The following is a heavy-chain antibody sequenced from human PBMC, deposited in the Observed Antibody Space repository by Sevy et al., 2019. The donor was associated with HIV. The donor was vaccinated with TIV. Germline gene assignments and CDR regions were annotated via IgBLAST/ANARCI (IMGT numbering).Heavy chain of an antibody. CDR3: VYYDFWSGSSEYYMDV. V-gene: IGHV3-74*01. J-gene: IGHJ6*03. Sequence: GGSLRLSCADSGFTFTNYWMHWVRQAPGKGLVWVSRINSDGSITTYADSVKGRFTISRDNAKNTLYLQMNSLRAEDTAVYYCVYYDFWSGSSEYYMDVWGKGTTVTVSS. CDR1: GFTFTNYW. D-gene: IGHD3-3*01. CDR2: INSDGSIT.